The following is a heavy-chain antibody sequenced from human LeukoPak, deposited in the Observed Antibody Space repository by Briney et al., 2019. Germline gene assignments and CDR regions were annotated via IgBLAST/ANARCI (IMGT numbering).Heavy chain of an antibody. CDR2: IYRNGGAT. CDR1: GFTFSNFA. V-gene: IGHV3-23*05. D-gene: IGHD6-19*01. J-gene: IGHJ4*02. CDR3: ARMSGWEAAEYFFKS. Sequence: GGSLRLSCAASGFTFSNFAMSWVRQAPGKGLEWVSTIYRNGGATYPADSVTGRFTISRDNSRNTLFLHMTSLRAEDTAVYYCARMSGWEAAEYFFKSWGQGSLVTVSS.